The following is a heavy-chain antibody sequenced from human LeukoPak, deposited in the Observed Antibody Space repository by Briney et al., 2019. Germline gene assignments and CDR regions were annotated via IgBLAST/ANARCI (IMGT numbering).Heavy chain of an antibody. Sequence: GGSLRLSCAASGFTFSSYWMNWVRQAPGRGLEWVANIKYDGREKYYVDSVKGRFTISRDNAKNPLYLQMNSLRAEDTAVYYCARLYGTYPGWFDPWGQGTLVTVSS. J-gene: IGHJ5*02. CDR1: GFTFSSYW. CDR3: ARLYGTYPGWFDP. CDR2: IKYDGREK. V-gene: IGHV3-7*02. D-gene: IGHD4-17*01.